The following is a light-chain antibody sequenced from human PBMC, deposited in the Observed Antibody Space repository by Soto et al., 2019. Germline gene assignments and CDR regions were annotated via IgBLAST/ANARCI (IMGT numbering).Light chain of an antibody. V-gene: IGKV3-11*01. CDR2: DAS. J-gene: IGKJ4*01. Sequence: EMVLTQSPATLSLSPGEGATLSCRASQSVSSYLVWYQQRPGQAPRLLIYDASNRAPVIPARFSGSGSGTDFTLTFASLEPEDFAVYYCQKRSNWPLTFGGGSTVEIK. CDR1: QSVSSY. CDR3: QKRSNWPLT.